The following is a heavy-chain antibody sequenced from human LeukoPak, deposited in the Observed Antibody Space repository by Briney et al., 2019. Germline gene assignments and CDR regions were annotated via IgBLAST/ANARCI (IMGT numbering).Heavy chain of an antibody. CDR2: IYHSGST. D-gene: IGHD3/OR15-3a*01. V-gene: IGHV4-31*03. CDR1: GGSISSGGYY. CDR3: ARDHPDGLGSDY. Sequence: PSETLSLTCTVSGGSISSGGYYWSWIRQHPGKGLEWIGYIYHSGSTYYNPSLKSRVTISVDTSKNQFSLKLSSVTAADTAVYYCARDHPDGLGSDYWGQGTLVTVSS. J-gene: IGHJ4*02.